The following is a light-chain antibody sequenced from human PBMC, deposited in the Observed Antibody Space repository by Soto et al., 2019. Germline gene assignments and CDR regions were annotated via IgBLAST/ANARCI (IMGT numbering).Light chain of an antibody. V-gene: IGKV1-27*01. CDR1: QGISNY. CDR3: QKYHCVPTIFT. CDR2: AAS. Sequence: DIQMTQSPSSLSASVGDRVTITCRASQGISNYLAWYQQKPGKVPKLLIYAASTLQSGVPSRFSGSGSGTDFTLNISSLQPVDVATYYCQKYHCVPTIFTFGPGTKVDIK. J-gene: IGKJ3*01.